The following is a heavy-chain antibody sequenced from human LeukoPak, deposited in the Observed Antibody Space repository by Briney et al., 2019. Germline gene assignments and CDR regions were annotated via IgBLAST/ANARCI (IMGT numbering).Heavy chain of an antibody. CDR1: GASISGHY. CDR2: ISHIGST. J-gene: IGHJ3*02. V-gene: IGHV4-59*08. Sequence: SETLSLTCTVSGASISGHYLTWLRQPPGKGLGWIGYISHIGSTNYNPSLKSRVTISVDTSKNQFSLKLSSVTAADTAVYYCARFRRYCSSTSCYFVWDAFDIWGQGTMVTVSS. D-gene: IGHD2-2*01. CDR3: ARFRRYCSSTSCYFVWDAFDI.